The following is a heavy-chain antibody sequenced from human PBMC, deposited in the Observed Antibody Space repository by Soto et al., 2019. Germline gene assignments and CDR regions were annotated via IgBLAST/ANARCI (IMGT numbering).Heavy chain of an antibody. CDR1: GYTFTSYG. J-gene: IGHJ4*02. CDR3: ARDTSRGEYDY. Sequence: QVQLVQSGAEVKKPGASVKVSCKASGYTFTSYGISWVRQAPGQGLEWMGWINVYNGNTNYAKKPQGRVTMTTDTSTSTAYLDLRSLRSDDTAVYFCARDTSRGEYDYWGQGTLVTVSS. CDR2: INVYNGNT. V-gene: IGHV1-18*01. D-gene: IGHD3-10*01.